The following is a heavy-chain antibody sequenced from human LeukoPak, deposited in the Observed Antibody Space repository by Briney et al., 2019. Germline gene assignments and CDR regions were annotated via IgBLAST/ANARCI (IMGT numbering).Heavy chain of an antibody. CDR2: INHSGST. D-gene: IGHD1-26*01. V-gene: IGHV4-34*01. Sequence: PSETLSLTCAVYGGYFSGYYWSWIRQPPGKGLEWIGEINHSGSTNYNPSLESRVTISVDTSKNQFSLKLSSVTAADTAVYYCAGLSGSYEVGYWGQGTLVTVSS. CDR3: AGLSGSYEVGY. CDR1: GGYFSGYY. J-gene: IGHJ4*02.